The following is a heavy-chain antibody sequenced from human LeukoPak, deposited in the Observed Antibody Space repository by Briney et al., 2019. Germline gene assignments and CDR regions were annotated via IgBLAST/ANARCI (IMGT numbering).Heavy chain of an antibody. V-gene: IGHV1-2*02. D-gene: IGHD3-10*01. CDR3: ARITMVRGVISWFDP. CDR1: GYTFTGYY. J-gene: IGHJ5*02. Sequence: GASVKVSCKASGYTFTGYYINWVRQAPGQGLEWMGWINPNSGATNYAQKFQGRVTMTRDTSISTAYMELSRLRSDDTAVYYCARITMVRGVISWFDPWGQGTLVTVSS. CDR2: INPNSGAT.